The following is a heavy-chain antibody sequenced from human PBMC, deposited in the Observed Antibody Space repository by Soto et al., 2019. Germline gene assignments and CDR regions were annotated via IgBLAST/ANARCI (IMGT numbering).Heavy chain of an antibody. V-gene: IGHV1-24*01. CDR1: GHTLIELS. J-gene: IGHJ4*02. Sequence: ASVKVSCKVSGHTLIELSIHWVRQAPGKGLEWMGGFDPEDGETIYAQKFQGRVTMTVDTSTDTAYMELSSLRSEDTAVYYCTTIRSWSGFNYWGQGTLVTVSS. CDR2: FDPEDGET. CDR3: TTIRSWSGFNY. D-gene: IGHD3-3*01.